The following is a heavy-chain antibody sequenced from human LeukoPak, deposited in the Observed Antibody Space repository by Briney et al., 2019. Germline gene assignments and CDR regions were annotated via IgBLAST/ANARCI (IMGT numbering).Heavy chain of an antibody. J-gene: IGHJ4*02. CDR2: ISSSGSTI. CDR1: GFTFSSYW. V-gene: IGHV3-11*04. CDR3: AREDQLPYTHFDY. Sequence: PGGSLRLSCAASGFTFSSYWMSWIRQAPGKGLEWVSYISSSGSTIYYADSVKGRFTISRDNAKNSLYLQMNSLRAEDTAVYYCAREDQLPYTHFDYWGQGTLVTVSS. D-gene: IGHD2-2*01.